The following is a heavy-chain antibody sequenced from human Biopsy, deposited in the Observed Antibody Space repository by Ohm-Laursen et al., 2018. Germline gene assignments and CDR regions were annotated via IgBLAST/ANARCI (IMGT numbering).Heavy chain of an antibody. CDR3: AADINVWNVNY. Sequence: GASVKVSCKASGYTLTGYAMHWVRQAPGEGLEWIGLINPNTGATTYAQKFQGRITMTEDTSTDTAYMELSSLRSEDTAVYYCAADINVWNVNYWGQGTQVTVSS. CDR1: GYTLTGYA. J-gene: IGHJ4*02. V-gene: IGHV1-2*02. CDR2: INPNTGAT. D-gene: IGHD1-1*01.